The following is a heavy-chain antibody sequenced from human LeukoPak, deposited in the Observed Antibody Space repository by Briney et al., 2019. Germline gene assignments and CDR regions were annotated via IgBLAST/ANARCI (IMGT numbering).Heavy chain of an antibody. CDR1: GGSISSGGYY. CDR2: IYYSGST. V-gene: IGHV4-31*03. CDR3: ASPPPGEGYCSGGSCHFPPGRIGY. D-gene: IGHD2-15*01. J-gene: IGHJ4*02. Sequence: SQTLSLTCTVSGGSISSGGYYWSWIRQHPGKGLEWIGYIYYSGSTYYNPSLKSRVTISVDTSKNQFSLKLSSVTAADTAVYYCASPPPGEGYCSGGSCHFPPGRIGYGGQEPLVTVSS.